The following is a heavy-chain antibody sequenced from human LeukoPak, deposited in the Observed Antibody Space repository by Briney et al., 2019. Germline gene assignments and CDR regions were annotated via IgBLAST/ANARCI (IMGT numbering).Heavy chain of an antibody. CDR3: AGQWEYDAFDI. V-gene: IGHV3-66*04. CDR2: IYSGGST. D-gene: IGHD1-26*01. CDR1: GFTVSSNY. Sequence: GGSLRLSCAASGFTVSSNYMSWVRQAPGKGLEWVSVIYSGGSTYYADSVKGRFTISRDNAKNSLYLQMNSLRAEDTAVYYCAGQWEYDAFDIWAKGQWSPSLQ. J-gene: IGHJ3*02.